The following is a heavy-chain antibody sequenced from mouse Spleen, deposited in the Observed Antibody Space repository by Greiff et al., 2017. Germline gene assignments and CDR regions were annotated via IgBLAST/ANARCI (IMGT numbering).Heavy chain of an antibody. Sequence: EVHLVESGAELVKPGASVKLSCPASGFNIKDTYIHWVKQRPEQGLEWIGRIDPANGNTKYDPKFQGKATITADTSSNTAYLQLSSLTSEDTAVYYCASSTASAYWGQGTLVTVSA. J-gene: IGHJ3*01. CDR3: ASSTASAY. D-gene: IGHD1-2*01. V-gene: IGHV14-3*02. CDR1: GFNIKDTY. CDR2: IDPANGNT.